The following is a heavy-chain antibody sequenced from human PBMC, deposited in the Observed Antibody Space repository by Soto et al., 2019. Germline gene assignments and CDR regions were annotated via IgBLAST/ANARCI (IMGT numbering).Heavy chain of an antibody. J-gene: IGHJ4*02. CDR1: DDSINSDKYY. CDR3: ARLEVLATLSYYFDF. CDR2: IYYRGNA. Sequence: QLQLQESGPGLVKPSETLSLTCSVSDDSINSDKYYWGWIRQPPGKGLEWIGSIYYRGNAYYNPSLQTRFTISLDKSKSQFSLKLNSVTAAAPAVYFCARLEVLATLSYYFDFWGPGALVTVAS. V-gene: IGHV4-39*01. D-gene: IGHD2-8*02.